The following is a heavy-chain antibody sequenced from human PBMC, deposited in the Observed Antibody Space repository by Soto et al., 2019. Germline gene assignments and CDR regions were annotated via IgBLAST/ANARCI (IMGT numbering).Heavy chain of an antibody. CDR1: GFTFSTYS. Sequence: PGGSLRLSCAASGFTFSTYSMNWVRQAPGKGLEWVSYISSSSSTIFYTDSVKGRFTVSRDNAKNSLNLQMNRLTSDDTAVYYCARDQLRRGSLGEVLSENYFDCWGQGTPVTVSS. CDR3: ARDQLRRGSLGEVLSENYFDC. J-gene: IGHJ4*02. V-gene: IGHV3-48*01. CDR2: ISSSSSTI. D-gene: IGHD2-2*01.